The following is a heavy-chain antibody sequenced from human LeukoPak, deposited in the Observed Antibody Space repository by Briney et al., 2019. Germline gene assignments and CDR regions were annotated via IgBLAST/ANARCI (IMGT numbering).Heavy chain of an antibody. CDR3: ARFIGYCSSTSCYRYWFDP. CDR2: IYPGDSDI. D-gene: IGHD2-2*01. J-gene: IGHJ5*02. Sequence: GESLKISCKGSGYSFTSYWIGWVRQMPGKGLEWMGIIYPGDSDIRYSPSFQGQVTISADKSISTAYLQWSSLKASDTAMYYCARFIGYCSSTSCYRYWFDPWGQGTLVTVSS. CDR1: GYSFTSYW. V-gene: IGHV5-51*01.